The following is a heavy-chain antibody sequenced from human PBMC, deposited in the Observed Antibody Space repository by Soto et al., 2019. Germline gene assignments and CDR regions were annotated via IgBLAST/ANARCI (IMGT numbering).Heavy chain of an antibody. J-gene: IGHJ4*02. CDR3: ASARWDF. D-gene: IGHD6-13*01. CDR1: GGSFTANY. Sequence: QVQLHQWGAGLVKPSETLSLTCAVSGGSFTANYWAWVRQPPGKGLEWIGEVFHNGNTNYNPSLTSRVTVSADTSKNQFSLRLTSVTAADTAVYFGASARWDFWGQGTLVTVSS. CDR2: VFHNGNT. V-gene: IGHV4-34*12.